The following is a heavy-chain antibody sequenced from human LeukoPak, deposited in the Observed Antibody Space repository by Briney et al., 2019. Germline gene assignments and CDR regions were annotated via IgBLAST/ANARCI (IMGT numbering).Heavy chain of an antibody. CDR2: ITSSGTYI. Sequence: PGGSLRLSCAASGLTFSSYSMNWVRQAPGKALEWVSSITSSGTYIFYADSVKGRFTISRDNAKNSLYLQINSLGPEDTAVYFCARDPYSGNYGSYYYYYMDVWGKGTTVTVSS. CDR1: GLTFSSYS. J-gene: IGHJ6*03. D-gene: IGHD3-22*01. CDR3: ARDPYSGNYGSYYYYYMDV. V-gene: IGHV3-21*01.